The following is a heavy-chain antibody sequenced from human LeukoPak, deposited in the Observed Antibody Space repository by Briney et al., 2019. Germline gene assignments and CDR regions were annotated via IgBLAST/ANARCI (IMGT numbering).Heavy chain of an antibody. J-gene: IGHJ4*02. Sequence: GGSLRLSCAASGFTFSTYWMSWVRQAPGKGLEWVANIKEDGSGKYYVDSVRGRFAISRDNAKNSLFLQMNSLRAEDTAVYYCARDGWRAINYWGQGTLVTVS. CDR3: ARDGWRAINY. V-gene: IGHV3-7*01. D-gene: IGHD5-24*01. CDR2: IKEDGSGK. CDR1: GFTFSTYW.